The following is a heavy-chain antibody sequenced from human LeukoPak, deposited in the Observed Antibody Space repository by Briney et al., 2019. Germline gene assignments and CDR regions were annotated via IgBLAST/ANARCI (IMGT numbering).Heavy chain of an antibody. Sequence: SETLSLTCTVSGGSISSYYWSWIRQPPGKGLEWIGYIHFSGSTNYNPSLKSRVSISVATSKNQFSLKLTSVTAADTAVYCCARETSKFVSYYDYYMDVWGKGTTVTVSS. J-gene: IGHJ6*03. CDR1: GGSISSYY. D-gene: IGHD4-11*01. V-gene: IGHV4-59*01. CDR2: IHFSGST. CDR3: ARETSKFVSYYDYYMDV.